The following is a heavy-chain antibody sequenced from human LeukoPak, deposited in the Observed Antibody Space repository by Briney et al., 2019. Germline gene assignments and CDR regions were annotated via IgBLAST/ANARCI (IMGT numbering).Heavy chain of an antibody. J-gene: IGHJ6*02. Sequence: SETPSLICTVSGGSISDYYWSWIRQPAGEGLEWIGRFYTSGSTNYNPSLKSRVTMSVDTSKNQFSLRLSSVTAADTAVYYCARERDYSNAYVMDVWGQGTTVTVSS. V-gene: IGHV4-4*07. CDR2: FYTSGST. D-gene: IGHD4-11*01. CDR3: ARERDYSNAYVMDV. CDR1: GGSISDYY.